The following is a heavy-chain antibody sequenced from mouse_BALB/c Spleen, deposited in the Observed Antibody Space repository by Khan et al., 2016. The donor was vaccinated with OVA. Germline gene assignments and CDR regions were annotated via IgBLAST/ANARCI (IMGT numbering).Heavy chain of an antibody. CDR3: ARGDGYYEDAMDY. V-gene: IGHV2-9*02. Sequence: QVQLKESGPGLVAPSQSLSITCTVSGFSLTSYGIHWVRQPPGKGLEWLGVIWAGGSTNYNSALMSRLSISNDNSKSQVLLQMNSLQTDYTAMYYCARGDGYYEDAMDYWGQGTSVTVSS. J-gene: IGHJ4*01. CDR1: GFSLTSYG. D-gene: IGHD2-3*01. CDR2: IWAGGST.